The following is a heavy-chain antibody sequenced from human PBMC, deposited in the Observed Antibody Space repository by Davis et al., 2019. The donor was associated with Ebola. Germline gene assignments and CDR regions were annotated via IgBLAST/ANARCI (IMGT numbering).Heavy chain of an antibody. CDR2: IKSKTDGGTT. Sequence: GESLKISCTASGFTFSNAWMNWVRQAPGKGLEWVGRIKSKTDGGTTDYAAPVKGRFTISRDNAKNSLYLQMNSLRAEDTAVYYCARLRWLQLYYFDYWGQGTLVTVSS. J-gene: IGHJ4*02. CDR3: ARLRWLQLYYFDY. V-gene: IGHV3-15*07. D-gene: IGHD5-24*01. CDR1: GFTFSNAW.